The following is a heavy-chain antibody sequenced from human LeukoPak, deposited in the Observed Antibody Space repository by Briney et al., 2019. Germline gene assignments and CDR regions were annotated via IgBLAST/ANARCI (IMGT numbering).Heavy chain of an antibody. CDR2: INQAGSEK. Sequence: PGGSLRLSCAASGFTFSRYWMTWVRQAPGKGLEYVANINQAGSEKYYVDSVKGRFTISRDNAKNSLYLQMNSLRAEDTALYYCARRHFWSGYSDYWGQGTLVTVSS. CDR3: ARRHFWSGYSDY. CDR1: GFTFSRYW. V-gene: IGHV3-7*03. D-gene: IGHD3-3*02. J-gene: IGHJ4*02.